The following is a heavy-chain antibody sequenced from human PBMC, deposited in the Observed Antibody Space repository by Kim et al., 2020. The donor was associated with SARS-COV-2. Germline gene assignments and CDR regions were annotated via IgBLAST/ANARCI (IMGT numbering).Heavy chain of an antibody. J-gene: IGHJ4*02. V-gene: IGHV6-1*01. CDR2: TFYRSRWYS. D-gene: IGHD1-26*01. Sequence: SQTLSLTCAISGDSVSSINSAWIWVRQYPSRGLEWLGRTFYRSRWYSDYAPSVKSRTTVDPDTSKNQFSLHLNSVTPGDTAVYYCARVVEGTPDCWGQGTLVTVSA. CDR3: ARVVEGTPDC. CDR1: GDSVSSINSA.